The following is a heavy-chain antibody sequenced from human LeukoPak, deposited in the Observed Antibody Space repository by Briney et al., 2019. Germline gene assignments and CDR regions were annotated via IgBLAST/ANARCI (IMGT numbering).Heavy chain of an antibody. Sequence: GGSLRLSCAAPGFTFSSYSMNWVRQAPGKGLEWVSSISSSSSYIYYADSVKGRFTISRDNAKNSLYLQMNSLRAEDTAVYYCARDRYYGSGRHGIIDYWGQGTLVTVSS. CDR1: GFTFSSYS. CDR3: ARDRYYGSGRHGIIDY. V-gene: IGHV3-21*01. J-gene: IGHJ4*02. CDR2: ISSSSSYI. D-gene: IGHD3-10*01.